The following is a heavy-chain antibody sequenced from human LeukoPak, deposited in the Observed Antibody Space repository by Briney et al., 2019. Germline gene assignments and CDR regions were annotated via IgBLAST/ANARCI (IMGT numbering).Heavy chain of an antibody. D-gene: IGHD6-13*01. CDR1: GYTFTGYY. V-gene: IGHV1-18*04. CDR3: ARDRDFTAAALDY. Sequence: ASVKVSCKASGYTFTGYYMHWVRQAPGQGLEWMGWISAYNGNTNYAQKLQGRVTMTTDTSTSTAYMELRSLRSDDTAVYYCARDRDFTAAALDYWGQGTLVTVSS. CDR2: ISAYNGNT. J-gene: IGHJ4*02.